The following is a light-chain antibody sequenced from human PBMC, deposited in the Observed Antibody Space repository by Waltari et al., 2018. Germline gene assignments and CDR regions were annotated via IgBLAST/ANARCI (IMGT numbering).Light chain of an antibody. CDR1: HTLNSNY. CDR2: GAS. J-gene: IGKJ2*01. Sequence: EIVLQQSPGTLSLSAGERATLFCKTSHTLNSNYLTWYHQKPGQSPGLLILGASRRATGIPDRFSGSGSGTDFTLTISRLETEDSALYYCQQYGSSPYSFGQGARVEIK. CDR3: QQYGSSPYS. V-gene: IGKV3-20*01.